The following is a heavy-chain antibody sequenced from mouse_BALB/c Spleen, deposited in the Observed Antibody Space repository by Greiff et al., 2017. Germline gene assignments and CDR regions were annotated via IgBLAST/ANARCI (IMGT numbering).Heavy chain of an antibody. CDR2: IYPGDGDT. CDR1: GYAFSSYW. J-gene: IGHJ2*01. D-gene: IGHD2-4*01. CDR3: ARSTMITTAYFDY. Sequence: VQLQQSGAELVRPGSSVKISCKASGYAFSSYWMNWVKQRPGQGLEWIGQIYPGDGDTNYNGKFKGKATLTADKSSSTAYMQLSSLTSEDSAVYFCARSTMITTAYFDYWGQGTTLTVSS. V-gene: IGHV1-80*01.